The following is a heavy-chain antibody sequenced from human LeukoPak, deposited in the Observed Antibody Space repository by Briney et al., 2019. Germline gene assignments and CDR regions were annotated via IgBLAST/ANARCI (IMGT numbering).Heavy chain of an antibody. Sequence: SETLPLTCAVYGGSFSGYYWSWIRQPPGKGLEWIGEINHSGSTNYNSSLKSRVTISVDTSKNQFSLKLSSVTAADTAVYYCASVWFGELKDWGQGTLVTVSS. V-gene: IGHV4-34*01. CDR1: GGSFSGYY. CDR2: INHSGST. J-gene: IGHJ4*02. CDR3: ASVWFGELKD. D-gene: IGHD3-10*01.